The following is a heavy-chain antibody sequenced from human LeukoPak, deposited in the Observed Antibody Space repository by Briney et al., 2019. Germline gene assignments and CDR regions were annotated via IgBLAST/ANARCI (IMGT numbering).Heavy chain of an antibody. CDR3: AKSRSYTVRDAVQI. Sequence: PGGSLRLSCAASGFSFSNYAMSWVRQAPGKGLEWVLGISNSGADTHHADSVRGRFTISRDNSKNTLYLQMNSLRAEDTAVYYCAKSRSYTVRDAVQIWGQGTTVTVSS. D-gene: IGHD3-10*01. CDR1: GFSFSNYA. CDR2: ISNSGADT. V-gene: IGHV3-23*01. J-gene: IGHJ3*02.